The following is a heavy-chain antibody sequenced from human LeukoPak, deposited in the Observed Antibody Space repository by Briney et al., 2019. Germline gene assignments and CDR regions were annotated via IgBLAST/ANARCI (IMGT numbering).Heavy chain of an antibody. J-gene: IGHJ5*02. Sequence: SETLSLTCTVAGGSISSYYWSWIRQPPGKGLESIGCIYYSGSTNYNPSLKSRVTISVDTSKNQFSLKLSSVTAADSAVYYCARAVVIGWFDPWGQGTLVTVSS. D-gene: IGHD3-10*01. CDR2: IYYSGST. CDR3: ARAVVIGWFDP. CDR1: GGSISSYY. V-gene: IGHV4-59*01.